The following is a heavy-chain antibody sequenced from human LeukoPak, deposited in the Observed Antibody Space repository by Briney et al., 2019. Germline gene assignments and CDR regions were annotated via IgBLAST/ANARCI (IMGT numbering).Heavy chain of an antibody. CDR2: IYPGDSDT. Sequence: GESLKISCKGSGYSFTSYWIGWVRQMPGKGLEWMGIIYPGDSDTRYSPSFQGQVTISADKSISTAYLQWSGLKASDTAMYYCARLRRITIFGVATDFDYWGQGTLVTVSS. CDR3: ARLRRITIFGVATDFDY. J-gene: IGHJ4*02. CDR1: GYSFTSYW. D-gene: IGHD3-3*01. V-gene: IGHV5-51*01.